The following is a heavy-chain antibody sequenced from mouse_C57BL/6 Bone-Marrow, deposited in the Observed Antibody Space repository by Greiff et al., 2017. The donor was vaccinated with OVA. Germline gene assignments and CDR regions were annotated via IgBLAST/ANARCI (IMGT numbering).Heavy chain of an antibody. Sequence: QVHVKQSGAELMKPGASVKLSCKATGYTFTGYWIEWVKQRPGHGLEWIGEILPGSGSTNYNEKFKSKATLTVDKSSSTAYMQLSSLTSEDSAVYYCARWGDFFDYWGQGTTLTVSS. CDR1: GYTFTGYW. V-gene: IGHV1-9*01. J-gene: IGHJ2*01. CDR2: ILPGSGST. CDR3: ARWGDFFDY.